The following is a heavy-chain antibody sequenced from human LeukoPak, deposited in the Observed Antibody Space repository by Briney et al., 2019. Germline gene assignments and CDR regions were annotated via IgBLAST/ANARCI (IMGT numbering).Heavy chain of an antibody. Sequence: SETLSLTCTVSGGSISSYYWSWIRQPPGKGLEGIGYIYYSGSTNYNPSLKSRVTISVDPSKNQFSLKLSSVTAADTAVYYCATRHSIGYYASPAPFDIWGQGTMVTVSS. CDR1: GGSISSYY. CDR2: IYYSGST. V-gene: IGHV4-59*01. CDR3: ATRHSIGYYASPAPFDI. J-gene: IGHJ3*02. D-gene: IGHD3-22*01.